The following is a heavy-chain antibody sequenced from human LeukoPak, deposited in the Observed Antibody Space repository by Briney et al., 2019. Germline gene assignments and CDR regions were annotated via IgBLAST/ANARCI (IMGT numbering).Heavy chain of an antibody. CDR3: ASVVGATNAFDI. CDR2: IYHSGST. V-gene: IGHV4-38-2*02. J-gene: IGHJ3*02. Sequence: PSETLSLTCTVSGYSISSGYYWGWIRQPPGKGLEWIGSIYHSGSTYYNPSLKSRVTISVDTSKNQFSLKLSSVTAADTAVYYCASVVGATNAFDIWGQGTMVTVSS. CDR1: GYSISSGYY. D-gene: IGHD1-26*01.